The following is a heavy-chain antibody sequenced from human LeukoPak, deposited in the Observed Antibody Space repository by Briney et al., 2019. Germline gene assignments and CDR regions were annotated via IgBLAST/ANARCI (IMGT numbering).Heavy chain of an antibody. CDR2: ISGSGGST. Sequence: PGGSLRLSCAASRFTFSSYAMSWVRQAPGKGLEWVSAISGSGGSTYYADSVKGRFTISRDNSKNTLYLQMNSLRAEDTAVYYCAKAGHCSSTSCYFAAFRYWGQGTLVTVSS. V-gene: IGHV3-23*01. CDR1: RFTFSSYA. D-gene: IGHD2-2*01. J-gene: IGHJ4*02. CDR3: AKAGHCSSTSCYFAAFRY.